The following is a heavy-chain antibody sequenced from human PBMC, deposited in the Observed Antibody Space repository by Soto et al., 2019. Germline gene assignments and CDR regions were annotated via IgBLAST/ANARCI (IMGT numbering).Heavy chain of an antibody. CDR2: IYYTGGT. V-gene: IGHV4-30-4*01. D-gene: IGHD6-19*01. J-gene: IGHJ5*02. CDR3: ARDAASKNFDNSSHNPPLDP. CDR1: GGDIKRNYC. Sequence: PLTCSVSGGDIKRNYCWSWIRQSPGKCLEWIGYIYYTGGTFESPSLKSRLTMSIGTSKNQFSLKLSSVTAAHPAVYYCARDAASKNFDNSSHNPPLDPPAQRTKLTVSS.